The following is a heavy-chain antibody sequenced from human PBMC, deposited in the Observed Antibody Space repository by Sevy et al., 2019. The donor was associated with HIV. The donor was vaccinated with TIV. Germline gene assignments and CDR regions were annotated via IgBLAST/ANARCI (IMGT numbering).Heavy chain of an antibody. D-gene: IGHD3-9*01. J-gene: IGHJ3*02. CDR3: AREKYYDILTGYRSMGAFDI. CDR1: GFTFSSYA. CDR2: ISYDGSNN. Sequence: GGSLRLSCAASGFTFSSYAMHWVRQAPGKGLEWVAVISYDGSNNYYADSVKGRFTISRNNSKNTLYLQMNSLRAEDTAVYYCAREKYYDILTGYRSMGAFDIWGQGTMVTVSS. V-gene: IGHV3-30*04.